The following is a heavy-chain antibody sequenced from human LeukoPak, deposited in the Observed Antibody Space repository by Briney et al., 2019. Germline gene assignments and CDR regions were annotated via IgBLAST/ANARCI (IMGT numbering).Heavy chain of an antibody. V-gene: IGHV3-23*01. J-gene: IGHJ4*02. Sequence: GGSLRLSCAASGFTFPSYAMSWVRQAPGRGLEWIAAISGGGSHSWHADSVKGRFTISSDNSRDTLYLQMNGLRVDDTAVYYCARGSAWACHGVRCYPLDNWGQGALVTVSS. CDR3: ARGSAWACHGVRCYPLDN. CDR2: ISGGGSHS. CDR1: GFTFPSYA. D-gene: IGHD2-8*01.